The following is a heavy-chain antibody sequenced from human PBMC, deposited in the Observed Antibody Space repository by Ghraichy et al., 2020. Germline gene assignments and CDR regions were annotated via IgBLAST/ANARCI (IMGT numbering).Heavy chain of an antibody. CDR2: IHSAETT. D-gene: IGHD1-26*01. Sequence: GESLNISCAASGLTVSNNYMSWVRQAPGRGLEWVSVIHSAETTDYADSVKGRFTISRDKSRNTLYLQMKSLRVEDTAVYYCARNQWSRYSGSHSSFDYWGQGTLVTVSS. J-gene: IGHJ4*02. V-gene: IGHV3-66*01. CDR1: GLTVSNNY. CDR3: ARNQWSRYSGSHSSFDY.